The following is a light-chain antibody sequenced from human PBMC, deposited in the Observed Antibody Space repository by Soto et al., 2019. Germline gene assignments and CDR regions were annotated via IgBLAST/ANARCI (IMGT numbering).Light chain of an antibody. V-gene: IGLV2-14*01. Sequence: QSVLTQPASVSGSPGQSITISCTGTSSDVGGYNYVSWYQQHPGKAPKVMIYEVSNRPSGVSNRFSGSKSGNTASLTISGLPAADEADYYCSSYTSSSTHWVFGGGTKLTVL. CDR3: SSYTSSSTHWV. CDR2: EVS. J-gene: IGLJ3*02. CDR1: SSDVGGYNY.